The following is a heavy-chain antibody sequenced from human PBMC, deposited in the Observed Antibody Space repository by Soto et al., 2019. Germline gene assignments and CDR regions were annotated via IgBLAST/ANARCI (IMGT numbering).Heavy chain of an antibody. Sequence: EVQLLESGGGLVQPGGSLRLSCEASGITFSRYDMSWVRQAPGKGLEWVSAINGGRSFYGDSVEGRFTVSRDNSKNTLYLQMNSLRVEDTAIYYCATHAWHLWGQGTLVTVSS. J-gene: IGHJ1*01. D-gene: IGHD2-2*01. V-gene: IGHV3-23*01. CDR3: ATHAWHL. CDR1: GITFSRYD. CDR2: INGGRS.